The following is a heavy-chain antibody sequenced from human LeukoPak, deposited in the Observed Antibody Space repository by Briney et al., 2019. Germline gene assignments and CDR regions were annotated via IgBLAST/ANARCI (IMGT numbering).Heavy chain of an antibody. D-gene: IGHD1-26*01. Sequence: PGGSLRLSCAASGFTFSEFYMTWIRQAPGKGLEWVSYISSSGSSTNNGDSVKGRFTISRDNAKNSLYLQMNSLRGEDTAVYYCARRGGSHDHYYGLDVWGQGTTVTVSS. CDR3: ARRGGSHDHYYGLDV. CDR1: GFTFSEFY. J-gene: IGHJ6*02. V-gene: IGHV3-11*03. CDR2: ISSSGSST.